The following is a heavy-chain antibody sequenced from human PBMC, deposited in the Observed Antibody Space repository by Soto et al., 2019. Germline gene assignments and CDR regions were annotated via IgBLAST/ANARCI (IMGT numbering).Heavy chain of an antibody. V-gene: IGHV3-30-3*01. Sequence: QVQLVESGGGVVQPGRSLRLSCAASGFTFSSYAMHWVRQAPGKGLEWVAVISYDGSNKYYADSVKGRFTISRDNSKNTLYLKMNSLRAEDTAVYYCARVSYYDFWSGYYNHYYGMDVWGQGTTVTVSS. CDR1: GFTFSSYA. CDR3: ARVSYYDFWSGYYNHYYGMDV. D-gene: IGHD3-3*01. CDR2: ISYDGSNK. J-gene: IGHJ6*02.